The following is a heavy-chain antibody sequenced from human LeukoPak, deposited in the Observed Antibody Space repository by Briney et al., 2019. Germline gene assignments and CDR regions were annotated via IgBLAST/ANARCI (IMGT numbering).Heavy chain of an antibody. CDR2: INPNNGVT. CDR3: ARELDSEGKRDY. CDR1: GYIFIHHY. Sequence: SVKVSCKASGYIFIHHYIHWVRQAPGQGLEWMGWINPNNGVTSYAQRFQGRVTMTGDTSISTSYMELSSLRSEDTAVYYCARELDSEGKRDYWGQGTLVTVSS. J-gene: IGHJ4*02. V-gene: IGHV1-2*02. D-gene: IGHD2-21*01.